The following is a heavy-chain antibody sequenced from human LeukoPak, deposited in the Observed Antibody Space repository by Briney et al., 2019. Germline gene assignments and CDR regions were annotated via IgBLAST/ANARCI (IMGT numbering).Heavy chain of an antibody. CDR3: ARDRPYYDFWSGYPYNWFDP. V-gene: IGHV3-11*04. CDR2: ISSSGSTI. D-gene: IGHD3-3*01. J-gene: IGHJ5*02. CDR1: GFTFSDYY. Sequence: GGSLRLSCAAPGFTFSDYYMSWIRQAPGKGLEWVSYISSSGSTIYYADSVKGRFTISRDNAKNSLYLQMNSLRAEDTAVYYCARDRPYYDFWSGYPYNWFDPWGQGTLVTVSS.